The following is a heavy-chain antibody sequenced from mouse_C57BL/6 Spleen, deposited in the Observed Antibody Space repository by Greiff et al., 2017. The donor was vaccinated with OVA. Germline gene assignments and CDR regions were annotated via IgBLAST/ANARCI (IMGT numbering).Heavy chain of an antibody. V-gene: IGHV1-50*01. CDR3: ARGLRGAMDY. J-gene: IGHJ4*01. CDR2: IDPSDSYT. Sequence: QVQLQQPGAELVKPGASVKLSCKASGYTFTSYWMQWVKQRPGQGLEWIGEIDPSDSYTNYNQKFKGKATLTVDTSSSTAYMQLSSLTSEESAVYYCARGLRGAMDYWGQGTSVTVSS. D-gene: IGHD1-1*01. CDR1: GYTFTSYW.